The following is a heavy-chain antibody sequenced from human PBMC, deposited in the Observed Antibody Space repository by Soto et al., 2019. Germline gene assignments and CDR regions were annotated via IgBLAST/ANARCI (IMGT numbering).Heavy chain of an antibody. CDR2: ISGSGGST. CDR3: AKDFSLYGDYAGIFDY. J-gene: IGHJ4*02. V-gene: IGHV3-23*01. D-gene: IGHD4-17*01. CDR1: GFTFSSYA. Sequence: PGGSLRLSCAASGFTFSSYAMSWVRQAPGKGLEWVSAISGSGGSTYYADSVKGRFTISRDNSKNTLYLQMNSLRAEDTAVYYCAKDFSLYGDYAGIFDYWGQGTLVTVSS.